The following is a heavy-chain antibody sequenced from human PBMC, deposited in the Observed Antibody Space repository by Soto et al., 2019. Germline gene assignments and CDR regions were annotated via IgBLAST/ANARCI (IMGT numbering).Heavy chain of an antibody. CDR1: GFTFSSYW. V-gene: IGHV3-7*01. CDR2: IKQDGSEK. Sequence: HPGGSLRLSCAASGFTFSSYWMSWVRQAPGKGLEWVANIKQDGSEKYYVDSVKGRFTISRDNAKNSLYLQMNSLRAEDTAVYYCACYYYGSGSEYHRADAFDIWGQGTMVTVSS. CDR3: ACYYYGSGSEYHRADAFDI. J-gene: IGHJ3*02. D-gene: IGHD3-10*01.